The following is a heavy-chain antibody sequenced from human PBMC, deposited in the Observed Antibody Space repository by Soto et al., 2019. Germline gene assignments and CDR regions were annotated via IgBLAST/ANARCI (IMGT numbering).Heavy chain of an antibody. J-gene: IGHJ4*02. CDR3: AKVGQWLVRGHFDY. V-gene: IGHV3-23*01. Sequence: EVQLLESGGGLVQPGGSLRLSCAASGFTFSSYAMSWLRQAPGKGLEWVSAISGSGGSTYYADSVKGRFTISRDNSKNTLYLHMNSLRAEDTAVYYCAKVGQWLVRGHFDYWGQGTLVTVSS. D-gene: IGHD6-19*01. CDR2: ISGSGGST. CDR1: GFTFSSYA.